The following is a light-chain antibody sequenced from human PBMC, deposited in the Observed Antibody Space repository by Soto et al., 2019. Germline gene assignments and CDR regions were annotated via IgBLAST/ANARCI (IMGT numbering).Light chain of an antibody. V-gene: IGLV2-11*01. J-gene: IGLJ1*01. CDR2: DVS. CDR1: SSDVGGYNY. CDR3: CSCAGRDTLYV. Sequence: QSVLTQPRSVSGSPGQSVPISCTGTSSDVGGYNYVSWYQQHPGKAPKLMIYDVSKRPSGVPDRFSGSKSGNTASLTISGLQAEDEADYYCCSCAGRDTLYVLGTGTKVTAL.